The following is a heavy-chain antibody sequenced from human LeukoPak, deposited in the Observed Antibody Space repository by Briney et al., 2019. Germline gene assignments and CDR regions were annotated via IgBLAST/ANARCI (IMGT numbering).Heavy chain of an antibody. CDR2: IRYDGSNK. CDR1: GFTFSSYW. J-gene: IGHJ4*02. D-gene: IGHD3-10*01. CDR3: AKGGDIYSSGSYLY. V-gene: IGHV3-30*02. Sequence: PGGSLRLSCAASGFTFSSYWMSWVRQAPGKGLEWVAFIRYDGSNKYYADSVKGRFTISRDNSKNTLYLQMNSLRTEDTAVYYCAKGGDIYSSGSYLYWGQGTLVTVSS.